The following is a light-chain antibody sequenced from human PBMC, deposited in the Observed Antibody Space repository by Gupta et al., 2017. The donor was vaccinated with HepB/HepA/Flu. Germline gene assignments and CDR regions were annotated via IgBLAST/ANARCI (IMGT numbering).Light chain of an antibody. V-gene: IGKV1-5*03. CDR2: KAS. CDR1: QSISSW. J-gene: IGKJ1*01. Sequence: DIQMTQSPSTLSASIGDRVTFTCRASQSISSWLAWYQQKPGKAPKLLIYKASTLLTGVPSRFSGSGSGTECTLTISSLQPDDFATYFCQQDYSFSWTFGQGTXVEFK. CDR3: QQDYSFSWT.